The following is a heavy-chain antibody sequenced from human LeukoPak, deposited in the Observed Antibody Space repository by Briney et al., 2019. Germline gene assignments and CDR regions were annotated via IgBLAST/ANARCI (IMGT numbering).Heavy chain of an antibody. Sequence: ASVTVSCKASGYTFTSYGISWVRQAPGQGLEWMGWISAYNGNTNYAQKLQGRVTMTTDTSTSTAYMELRSLRSDDTAVYYCARVLTKPSKYYYGSGNSYYYYYMDVWGKGTTVTISS. D-gene: IGHD3-10*01. CDR3: ARVLTKPSKYYYGSGNSYYYYYMDV. V-gene: IGHV1-18*01. CDR2: ISAYNGNT. CDR1: GYTFTSYG. J-gene: IGHJ6*03.